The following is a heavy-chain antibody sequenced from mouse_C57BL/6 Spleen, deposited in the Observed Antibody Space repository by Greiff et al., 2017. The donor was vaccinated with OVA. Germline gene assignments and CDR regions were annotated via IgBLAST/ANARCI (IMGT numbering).Heavy chain of an antibody. J-gene: IGHJ2*01. V-gene: IGHV5-16*01. CDR1: GFTFSDYY. Sequence: EVQLQESEGGLVQPGSSMKLSCTASGFTFSDYYMAWVRQVPEKGLEWVANINYDGSSTYYLDSLKSRFIISRDNAKNILYLQMSSLKSEDTATYYCAREVYYSNYFDYWGQGTTLTVSS. CDR3: AREVYYSNYFDY. CDR2: INYDGSST. D-gene: IGHD2-5*01.